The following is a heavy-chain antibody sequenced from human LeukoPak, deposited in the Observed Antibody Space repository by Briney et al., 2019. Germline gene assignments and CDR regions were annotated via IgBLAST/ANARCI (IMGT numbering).Heavy chain of an antibody. CDR2: IYYSGST. CDR1: GGSISSYY. CDR3: ARHVGYLDY. V-gene: IGHV4-59*08. J-gene: IGHJ4*02. D-gene: IGHD5-18*01. Sequence: SETLSLTCTVSGGSISSYYWSWIRQPPGKGLEWIGYIYYSGSTNHNPSLKSRVTISVDTSKNQFSLKLSSVTAADTAVYYCARHVGYLDYWGQGTLVTVSS.